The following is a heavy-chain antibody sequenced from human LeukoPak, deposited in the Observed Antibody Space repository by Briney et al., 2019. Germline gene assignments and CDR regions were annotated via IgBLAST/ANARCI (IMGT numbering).Heavy chain of an antibody. CDR3: ARDKGNWEHY. Sequence: GGSLRLSCAASGFTFSSYSMNWVRQAPGKGLQLVSSISSSSSYIYYADSVKGRFTISRDNAKNSPYLQMNSLRAEDAAVYYCARDKGNWEHYWGQGTMVTVSS. D-gene: IGHD7-27*01. V-gene: IGHV3-21*01. CDR1: GFTFSSYS. CDR2: ISSSSSYI. J-gene: IGHJ4*02.